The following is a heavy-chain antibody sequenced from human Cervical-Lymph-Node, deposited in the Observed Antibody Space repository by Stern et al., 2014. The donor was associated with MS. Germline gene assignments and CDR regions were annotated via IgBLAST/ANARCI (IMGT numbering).Heavy chain of an antibody. J-gene: IGHJ4*02. V-gene: IGHV3-21*01. D-gene: IGHD2-2*01. CDR1: GFTFSSYS. CDR3: ASAKWGGDFVVVPAAPYSFDY. Sequence: VQLVQSGGGLVKPGGSLRLSCAASGFTFSSYSMNWVRQAPGKGLEWVSSISSSSSYIFYADSVKGRFTISRDNAKKSLYLQINSLRAEDTAVYYCASAKWGGDFVVVPAAPYSFDYGGREPRVTVPS. CDR2: ISSSSSYI.